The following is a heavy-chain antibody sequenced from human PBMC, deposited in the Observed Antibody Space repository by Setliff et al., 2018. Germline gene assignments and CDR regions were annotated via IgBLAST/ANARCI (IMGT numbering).Heavy chain of an antibody. Sequence: GESLKISCAASGFTLSHNWMNWVRQAPGKGLEWISYISGSGSTIYYADSVKGRFTISKDNAKNSLYLQMNNLRAEDTALYFCARDASGSYGTEYFQHWGQGTLVTVSS. D-gene: IGHD1-26*01. CDR2: ISGSGSTI. J-gene: IGHJ1*01. V-gene: IGHV3-48*04. CDR1: GFTLSHNW. CDR3: ARDASGSYGTEYFQH.